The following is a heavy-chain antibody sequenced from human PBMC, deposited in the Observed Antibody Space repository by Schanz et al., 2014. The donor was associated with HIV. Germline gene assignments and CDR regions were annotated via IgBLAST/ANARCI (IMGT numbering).Heavy chain of an antibody. V-gene: IGHV3-33*01. CDR1: GFTFSSYG. CDR3: ATTLYPYTSSSDYYYGMDV. Sequence: QVQLVESGGGGAQPGRSLGLSCAASGFTFSSYGMHWVRQAPGKGLEWVAVIWYDGSNKYYADSVKGRFTISRDNSRKTLYLQMNSLRAEDTALYYCATTLYPYTSSSDYYYGMDVWGQGTTVTVSS. J-gene: IGHJ6*02. CDR2: IWYDGSNK. D-gene: IGHD6-6*01.